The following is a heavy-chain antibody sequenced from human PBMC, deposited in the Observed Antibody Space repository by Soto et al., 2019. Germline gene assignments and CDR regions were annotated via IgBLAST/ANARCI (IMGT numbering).Heavy chain of an antibody. D-gene: IGHD2-2*01. CDR2: ISSSSSYI. V-gene: IGHV3-21*01. CDR3: ARDKGVGCSSTSCPLFDY. CDR1: GFTFSSYS. Sequence: GGSLRLSCAASGFTFSSYSMNWVRQAPGKGLEWVSSISSSSSYICYADSVKGRFTISRENAKNSLYLQMNSLRAEDTAVYDCARDKGVGCSSTSCPLFDYGGQGTLATVPS. J-gene: IGHJ4*02.